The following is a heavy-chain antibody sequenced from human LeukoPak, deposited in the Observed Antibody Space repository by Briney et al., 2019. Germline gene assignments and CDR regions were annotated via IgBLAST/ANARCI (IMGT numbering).Heavy chain of an antibody. D-gene: IGHD2/OR15-2a*01. CDR2: ISHSGST. Sequence: PSGTLSLTCSVSDYPISSGYFWGWIRQPPGKGLEWIATISHSGSTYFNPSLKSRVIVSIDTSKNQFSLNLTSVTAADTAVYYCAREHCAGGYCYFLDYWGQGTLVTVSS. J-gene: IGHJ4*02. CDR3: AREHCAGGYCYFLDY. CDR1: DYPISSGYF. V-gene: IGHV4-38-2*02.